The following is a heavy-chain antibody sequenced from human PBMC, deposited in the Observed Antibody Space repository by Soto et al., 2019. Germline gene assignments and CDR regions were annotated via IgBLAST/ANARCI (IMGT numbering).Heavy chain of an antibody. J-gene: IGHJ4*02. CDR3: SGNSRPFFFDY. V-gene: IGHV3-53*01. CDR1: GFTVISNY. CDR2: IYSGGST. Sequence: PGGSLRLSCAASGFTVISNYMSWVRQAPGKGLEWVPVIYSGGSTYYADSVKGRFTISRDNSKNTLYLQMNSLRAEDTAVYYCSGNSRPFFFDYWGQGTLVTVSS. D-gene: IGHD4-4*01.